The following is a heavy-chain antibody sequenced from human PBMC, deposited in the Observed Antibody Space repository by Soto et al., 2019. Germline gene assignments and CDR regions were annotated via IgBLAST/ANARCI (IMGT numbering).Heavy chain of an antibody. V-gene: IGHV3-23*04. Sequence: EVQLVEAGGGLEQPGGSRRLSCAASGFTFSNYAMTWVRQAPGKGLEWVSTISGSGGVTHYADSVKGRFTISRDNPQNTLYLQMNSLTDEDTAIYYCANASGAASSYYYFAMDVWGQGTTVTVSS. CDR3: ANASGAASSYYYFAMDV. CDR2: ISGSGGVT. D-gene: IGHD6-25*01. J-gene: IGHJ6*02. CDR1: GFTFSNYA.